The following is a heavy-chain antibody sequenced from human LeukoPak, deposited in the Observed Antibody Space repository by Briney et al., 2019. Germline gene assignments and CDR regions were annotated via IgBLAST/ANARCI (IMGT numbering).Heavy chain of an antibody. CDR3: ARHIVYSGEAGNWFDP. V-gene: IGHV5-10-1*01. D-gene: IGHD2-21*01. CDR2: IDPSDSYT. CDR1: GYSFTSYW. Sequence: GESLKISCKGSGYSFTSYWISWVRQMPEKGLEWMGRIDPSDSYTNYSPSFQGHVTISADKSISTAYLQWSSLKASDTAMYYCARHIVYSGEAGNWFDPWGQGTLVTVSS. J-gene: IGHJ5*02.